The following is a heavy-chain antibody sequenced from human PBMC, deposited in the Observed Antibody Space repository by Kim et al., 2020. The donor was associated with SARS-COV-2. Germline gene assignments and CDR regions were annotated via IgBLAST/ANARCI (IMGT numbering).Heavy chain of an antibody. CDR1: GFTFSSYG. D-gene: IGHD3-10*01. J-gene: IGHJ5*02. CDR3: ARKYGSGMVPWFDP. Sequence: GGSLRLSCAASGFTFSSYGMHWVRQAPGKGLEWVAVIWYDGSNKYYADSVKGRFTISRDNSKNTLYLQMNSLRAEDTAVYYCARKYGSGMVPWFDPWGQGTLVTVSS. V-gene: IGHV3-33*01. CDR2: IWYDGSNK.